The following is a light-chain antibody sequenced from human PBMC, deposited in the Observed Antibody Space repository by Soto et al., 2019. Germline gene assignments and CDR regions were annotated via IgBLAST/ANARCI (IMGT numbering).Light chain of an antibody. Sequence: DIQMTHSPSSLSASVGDRVTITCRASQSISRYLNWYQHKPGEAPKLLIYGASTLQRGVPARFSGGGSGTDFTLTISPLQPEQFATYYCQPTYSSPLTFGGGTTVEI. V-gene: IGKV1-39*01. CDR1: QSISRY. CDR3: QPTYSSPLT. CDR2: GAS. J-gene: IGKJ4*01.